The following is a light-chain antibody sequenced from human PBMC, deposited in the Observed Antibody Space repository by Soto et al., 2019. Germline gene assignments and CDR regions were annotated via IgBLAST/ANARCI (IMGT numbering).Light chain of an antibody. V-gene: IGLV1-44*01. CDR2: SNN. CDR3: AAWDDSLDGLYV. J-gene: IGLJ1*01. Sequence: QSVLTQPPSASGTPGQRVTISCSGGSSNIGGNTVNWYRQVPGTAPKLLIYSNNQRPSGVPDRLSGSKSGTSASLAISGLQCEDEADYYCAAWDDSLDGLYVFGTGTKLTVL. CDR1: SSNIGGNT.